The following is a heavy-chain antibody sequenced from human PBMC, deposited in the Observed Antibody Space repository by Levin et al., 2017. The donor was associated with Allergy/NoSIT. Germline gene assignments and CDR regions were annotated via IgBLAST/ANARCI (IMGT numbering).Heavy chain of an antibody. CDR1: GDSVSSNSAA. J-gene: IGHJ4*02. CDR3: ARDRESGTPPIAAAGFDY. V-gene: IGHV6-1*01. CDR2: TYYRSKWYN. D-gene: IGHD6-13*01. Sequence: PSQTLSLTCAISGDSVSSNSAAWNWIRQSPSRGLEWLGRTYYRSKWYNDYAVSVKSRITINPDTSKNQFSLQLNSVTPEDTAVYYCARDRESGTPPIAAAGFDYWGQGTLVTVSS.